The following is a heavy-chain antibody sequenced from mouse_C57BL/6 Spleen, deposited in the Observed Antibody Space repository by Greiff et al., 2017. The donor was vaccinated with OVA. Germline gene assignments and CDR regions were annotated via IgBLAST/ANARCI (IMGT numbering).Heavy chain of an antibody. CDR3: ARYYYGSSYGGFYWYFDV. CDR2: IRNKANGYTT. J-gene: IGHJ1*03. CDR1: GFTFTDYY. D-gene: IGHD1-1*01. Sequence: EVKLMESGGGLVQPGGSLSLSCAASGFTFTDYYMSWVRQPPGKALEWLGFIRNKANGYTTEYGAYVKGRFTISRDNSQSILYLQMNALSAEDSATYYCARYYYGSSYGGFYWYFDVWGTGTTVTVSS. V-gene: IGHV7-3*01.